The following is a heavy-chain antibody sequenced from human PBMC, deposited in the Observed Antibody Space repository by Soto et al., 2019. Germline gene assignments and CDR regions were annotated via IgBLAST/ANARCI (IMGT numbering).Heavy chain of an antibody. CDR1: GFIFSTYT. CDR3: ARLYTTSRVGDWFDP. V-gene: IGHV3-48*02. Sequence: EGQLVESGGGLVLPGGSLRLSCAASGFIFSTYTLNCVRQAPGKGLAWVSYISAGSDAIHYADSVKGRFTVSRDNAKNSLFLQMNSLRDEDTAVYSCARLYTTSRVGDWFDPWGQGTLVTVSS. D-gene: IGHD3-16*01. J-gene: IGHJ5*02. CDR2: ISAGSDAI.